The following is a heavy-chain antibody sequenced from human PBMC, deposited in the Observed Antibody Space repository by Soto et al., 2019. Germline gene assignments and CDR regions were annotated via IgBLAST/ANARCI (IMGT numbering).Heavy chain of an antibody. Sequence: QVQLVESGGGVVQPGGSLRLSCAASASIFKGHGMHWVRQAPGKGLEWVAIIRFDGSTEHYGDSVEGRFTISRDNAKNMLYLQMNSLRVEDTAVYYCARDGVGATTFFGFLDYWGQGTLVTVSS. J-gene: IGHJ4*02. CDR3: ARDGVGATTFFGFLDY. CDR1: ASIFKGHG. V-gene: IGHV3-30*02. D-gene: IGHD1-26*01. CDR2: IRFDGSTE.